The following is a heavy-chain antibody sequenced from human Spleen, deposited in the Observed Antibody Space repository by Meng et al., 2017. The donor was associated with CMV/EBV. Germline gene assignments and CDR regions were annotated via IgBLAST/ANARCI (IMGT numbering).Heavy chain of an antibody. CDR2: ISWNGGDI. J-gene: IGHJ4*02. D-gene: IGHD3-3*01. Sequence: GGSLRLSCAASGFTFENYAMHWVRQSPGKGPEWVSSISWNGGDIEYADSVKGRFTISRDNAQNSLYLQMNSLRAEDTAVYFCARDKASPTGYDFWSGYYSYYFDNWGQGTLVTVSS. CDR1: GFTFENYA. CDR3: ARDKASPTGYDFWSGYYSYYFDN. V-gene: IGHV3-9*01.